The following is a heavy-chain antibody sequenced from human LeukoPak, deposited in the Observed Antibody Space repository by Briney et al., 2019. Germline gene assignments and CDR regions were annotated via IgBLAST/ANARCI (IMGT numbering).Heavy chain of an antibody. Sequence: GGSLRLSCAASGFTFSSYAMTWVRQAPGKGLVWVSRINSDGSSTSYADSVKGRFTISRDNAKNTLYLQMNSLRAEDTAVYYCARGDIVVVPAAHYYYMDVWGKGTTVTVSS. CDR2: INSDGSST. J-gene: IGHJ6*03. CDR1: GFTFSSYA. D-gene: IGHD2-2*01. CDR3: ARGDIVVVPAAHYYYMDV. V-gene: IGHV3-74*01.